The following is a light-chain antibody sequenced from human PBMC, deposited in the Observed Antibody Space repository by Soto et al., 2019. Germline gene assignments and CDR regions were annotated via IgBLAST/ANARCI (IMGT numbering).Light chain of an antibody. Sequence: QSVLTQPASVSGSPGQSITISCTGTSSDVGGYNYVSWYQHHPGKAPKLMLYDVSNRPSGVSNRFSGSKSGSTASLTISGLQAVDEADYYCSSYTSSSTVVFGGGTKLTVL. CDR3: SSYTSSSTVV. V-gene: IGLV2-14*03. J-gene: IGLJ2*01. CDR2: DVS. CDR1: SSDVGGYNY.